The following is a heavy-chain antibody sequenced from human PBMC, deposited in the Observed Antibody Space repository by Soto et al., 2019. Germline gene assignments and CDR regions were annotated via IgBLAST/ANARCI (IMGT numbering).Heavy chain of an antibody. CDR1: GGSISSHY. J-gene: IGHJ6*03. V-gene: IGHV4-59*08. Sequence: QVQLQESGPGLVKPSETLSLTCNVSGGSISSHYWSWIRQPPGKGLAWIGYIYYTGSTNYNPSLKSRASISVATSNTQFSLRLRSVTAADTAVYYCARPDNYFFYMDVWGKGTTVTVSS. CDR2: IYYTGST. CDR3: ARPDNYFFYMDV.